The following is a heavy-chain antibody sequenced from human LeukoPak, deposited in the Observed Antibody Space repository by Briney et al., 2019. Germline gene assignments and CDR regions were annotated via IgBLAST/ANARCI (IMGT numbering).Heavy chain of an antibody. J-gene: IGHJ4*02. Sequence: PGGSLRLSCAASGFTFSSYAMHWVRQAPGKGLEWVAVISYDGSNKYYADSVKGRFTISRDNSKNTLYLQMNSLRAEDTAVYYCARAVEYSSSYYFDYWGQGTLVTVSS. CDR2: ISYDGSNK. CDR3: ARAVEYSSSYYFDY. V-gene: IGHV3-30*04. CDR1: GFTFSSYA. D-gene: IGHD6-6*01.